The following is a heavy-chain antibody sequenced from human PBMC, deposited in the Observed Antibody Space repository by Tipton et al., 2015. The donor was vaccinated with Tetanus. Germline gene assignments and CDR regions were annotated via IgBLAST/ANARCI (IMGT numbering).Heavy chain of an antibody. V-gene: IGHV3-23*01. CDR1: GFMFSSYD. Sequence: SLRLSCAASGFMFSSYDMTWVRQAPGKGLEWVSTIRGAGFTTYYADSVKGRFTISRDNSKNMLYLQMNDLRADDTAVYYCAREGLVLGPAKLSYFDSWGQGTRVIVSS. D-gene: IGHD6-25*01. J-gene: IGHJ4*02. CDR3: AREGLVLGPAKLSYFDS. CDR2: IRGAGFTT.